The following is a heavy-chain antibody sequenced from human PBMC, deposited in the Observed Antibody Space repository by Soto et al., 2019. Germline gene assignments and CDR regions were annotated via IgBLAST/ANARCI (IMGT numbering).Heavy chain of an antibody. CDR1: GFTFSTHA. Sequence: GGSLRLSCAASGFTFSTHAMSWVRQAPGKGLEWVSSISSGGTTTFYAASVEGRFTISRDKSKNTLYLQMNSPRADDTAVYYCAREGGSIGGWFGRKFDSWGQGTQVTVSS. CDR3: AREGGSIGGWFGRKFDS. J-gene: IGHJ4*02. D-gene: IGHD6-19*01. CDR2: ISSGGTTT. V-gene: IGHV3-23*01.